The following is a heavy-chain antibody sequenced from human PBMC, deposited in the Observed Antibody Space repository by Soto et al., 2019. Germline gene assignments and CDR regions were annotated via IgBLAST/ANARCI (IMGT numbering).Heavy chain of an antibody. CDR2: ISSTTNYI. Sequence: GGSLRLSCAASGFTFTKYSMNWVRQAPGKGLEWVSSISSTTNYIYYGDSMKGRFTISRDNAKNSLYLEMNSLRAEDTAVYYCARESEDLTSNFDYWGQGTLVTVSS. CDR1: GFTFTKYS. J-gene: IGHJ4*02. CDR3: ARESEDLTSNFDY. V-gene: IGHV3-21*06.